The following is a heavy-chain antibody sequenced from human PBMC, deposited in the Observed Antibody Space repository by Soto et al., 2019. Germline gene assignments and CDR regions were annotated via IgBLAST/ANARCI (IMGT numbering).Heavy chain of an antibody. D-gene: IGHD5-12*01. CDR2: INPSGGST. J-gene: IGHJ3*02. CDR1: GYTFTSYY. CDR3: ARDLEMATITDAFDI. V-gene: IGHV1-46*01. Sequence: GASVKVSCKASGYTFTSYYMHWVRQAPGQGLEWMGIINPSGGSTSYAQEFQGRVTMTRDTSTSTVYMELSSLRSEDTAVYYCARDLEMATITDAFDIWGQGTMVTVS.